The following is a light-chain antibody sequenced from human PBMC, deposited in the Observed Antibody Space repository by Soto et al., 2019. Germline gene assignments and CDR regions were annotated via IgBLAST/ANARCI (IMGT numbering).Light chain of an antibody. CDR2: SSS. Sequence: EIVLTHSPGTLSLSPGDRVSLSCGASEWFSGKNLAWYQHKPGQSPRLLIYSSSIRASGVPDRFRGSGSGTVFTLTITRLEPEDFAVYYCQQYGTWITFGQGTRLETK. V-gene: IGKV3-20*01. CDR3: QQYGTWIT. J-gene: IGKJ5*01. CDR1: EWFSGKN.